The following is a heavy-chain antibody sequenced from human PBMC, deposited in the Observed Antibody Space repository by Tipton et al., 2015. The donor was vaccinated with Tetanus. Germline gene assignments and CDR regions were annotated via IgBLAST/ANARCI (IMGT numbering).Heavy chain of an antibody. Sequence: SLRLSCVVSGFSFSNYNMNWVRQAPGKGLEWVSSISSRNSYIYYADSVKGRFTVSRDNAESSLYLQMNSLRPEDTAVYYCASGVTLDFWGKGTLVSVSS. CDR3: ASGVTLDF. D-gene: IGHD3-10*01. V-gene: IGHV3-21*01. J-gene: IGHJ4*02. CDR1: GFSFSNYN. CDR2: ISSRNSYI.